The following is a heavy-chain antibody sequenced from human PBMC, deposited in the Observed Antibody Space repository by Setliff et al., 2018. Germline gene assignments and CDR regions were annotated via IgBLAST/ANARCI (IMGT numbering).Heavy chain of an antibody. V-gene: IGHV1-18*04. D-gene: IGHD6-19*01. CDR1: GYTFTNYG. Sequence: ASVKVSCKASGYTFTNYGITWVRQAPGQGLEWMGWISAYDGNTRFAQNIQGRVTMTTDTPTSTAYMELRSLRSDDTAVYYCARSPLNRGSGSGWYGDFWGQGTLVTVSS. CDR3: ARSPLNRGSGSGWYGDF. CDR2: ISAYDGNT. J-gene: IGHJ4*02.